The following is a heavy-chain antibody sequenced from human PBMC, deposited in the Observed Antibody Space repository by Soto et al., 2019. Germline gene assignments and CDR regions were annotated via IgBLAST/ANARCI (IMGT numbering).Heavy chain of an antibody. CDR2: FIPIFNRP. J-gene: IGHJ6*02. V-gene: IGHV1-69*01. Sequence: QVQLVQSGAEVKKPGSSVKVSCKASGGTFSSYAISWVRQAPGQGLEWMGGFIPIFNRPHSARKFQGRVTIAADEYTSTAYMDLSSLRSEDTAVYYCARGQFHHVSNYYYALDVWGQGTTVTVSS. CDR1: GGTFSSYA. CDR3: ARGQFHHVSNYYYALDV.